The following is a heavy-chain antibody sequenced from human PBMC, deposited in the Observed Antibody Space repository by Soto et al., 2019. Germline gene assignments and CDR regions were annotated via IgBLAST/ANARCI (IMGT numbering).Heavy chain of an antibody. V-gene: IGHV3-23*01. CDR1: GFTFSSYA. J-gene: IGHJ4*02. CDR3: AKVGVNCSGGSCYRPFDY. D-gene: IGHD2-15*01. Sequence: GGSLRLSCAASGFTFSSYAMSWVRQAPGKGLEWVSAISGSGGSTYYADSVKGRFTISRDNSKNTLYLQMNSLRAEDTAVYYCAKVGVNCSGGSCYRPFDYWGQGTLVTVSS. CDR2: ISGSGGST.